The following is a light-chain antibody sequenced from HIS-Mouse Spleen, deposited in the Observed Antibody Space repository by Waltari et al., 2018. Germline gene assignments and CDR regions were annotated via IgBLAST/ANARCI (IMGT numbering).Light chain of an antibody. Sequence: SYVLTQPPSVSVAPGKTARITCGGNNIGSKSVHWYQQKPGQAPVLVVYDDSARPSGIPERFSGSNSGNTATLTISRVEAGDEADYYCQVWDSSSDHVVFGGGTKLTAL. V-gene: IGLV3-21*03. CDR1: NIGSKS. CDR3: QVWDSSSDHVV. J-gene: IGLJ2*01. CDR2: DDS.